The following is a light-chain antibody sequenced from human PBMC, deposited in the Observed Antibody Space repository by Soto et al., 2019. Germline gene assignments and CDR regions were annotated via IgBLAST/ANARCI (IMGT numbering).Light chain of an antibody. CDR3: QQYGSSQIT. CDR2: AAS. V-gene: IGKV1-39*01. J-gene: IGKJ5*01. Sequence: DIQMTQSPSSLSASVGDRVTITCRASQSISSYLNWYQQKPGKAPKLLIYAASSLQSGVPSRFSGSGSGTDFTLTISSLQPEDFAVYYCQQYGSSQITFGQGTRLEIK. CDR1: QSISSY.